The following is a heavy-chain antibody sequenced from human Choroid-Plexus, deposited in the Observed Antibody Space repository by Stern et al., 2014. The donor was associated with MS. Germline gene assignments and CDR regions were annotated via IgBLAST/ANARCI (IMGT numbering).Heavy chain of an antibody. CDR3: AKDRQYLTYFFDH. CDR2: VSYDGSNK. J-gene: IGHJ5*02. Sequence: VQLGEYGGGVVQPGRPLRLSCVASGFTLGSCAMHWVRQAPGKGLEWVEGVSYDGSNKYYADSVKGRFTISRDNSQNTLYMQMSSLRPEDTAVYYCAKDRQYLTYFFDHWGQGSLVTVSS. D-gene: IGHD2/OR15-2a*01. V-gene: IGHV3-30*18. CDR1: GFTLGSCA.